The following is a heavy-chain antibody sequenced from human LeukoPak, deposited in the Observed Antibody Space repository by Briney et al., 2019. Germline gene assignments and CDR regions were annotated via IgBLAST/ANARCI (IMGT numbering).Heavy chain of an antibody. Sequence: TGGSLRLSCAASGFTFGTYAMSWVRQAAGKGLEWVSLISGSGGGTYYADSVKGRFTISRDNSKNTLYLQMNSLRAEDTAVYYCAKDYRAVATKGYFDYWGQGTLVTVSS. D-gene: IGHD5-12*01. J-gene: IGHJ4*02. CDR1: GFTFGTYA. CDR2: ISGSGGGT. CDR3: AKDYRAVATKGYFDY. V-gene: IGHV3-23*01.